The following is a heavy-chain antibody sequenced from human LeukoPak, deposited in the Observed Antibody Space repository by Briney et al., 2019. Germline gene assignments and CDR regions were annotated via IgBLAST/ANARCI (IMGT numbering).Heavy chain of an antibody. V-gene: IGHV4-38-2*01. J-gene: IGHJ5*02. CDR2: IYHSGST. Sequence: PSETLSLTCAVSGYSISSGYYWGWTRQPPGKGLEWIGSIYHSGSTYYNPSLKSRVTTSVDTSKNQFSLKLSSVTAADTAVYYCARHPYYDFWSGYISWFDPWGQGTLVTVSS. CDR1: GYSISSGYY. D-gene: IGHD3-3*01. CDR3: ARHPYYDFWSGYISWFDP.